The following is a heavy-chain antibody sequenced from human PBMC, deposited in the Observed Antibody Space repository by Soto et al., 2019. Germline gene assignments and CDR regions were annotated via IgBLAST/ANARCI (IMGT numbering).Heavy chain of an antibody. CDR1: GYPVTAYY. D-gene: IGHD3-3*01. Sequence: QLHLVQSGAVVKKPGASVTVSCSASGYPVTAYYMHWVRQAPGRGLEWMGGINPATGAAKYTQTFPGRGTLARDTSTSTGFMELSGPTSEDTAGFYWARGGGVGVAGSAAFDMWGQGTLVTVSS. J-gene: IGHJ3*02. CDR3: ARGGGVGVAGSAAFDM. V-gene: IGHV1-2*02. CDR2: INPATGAA.